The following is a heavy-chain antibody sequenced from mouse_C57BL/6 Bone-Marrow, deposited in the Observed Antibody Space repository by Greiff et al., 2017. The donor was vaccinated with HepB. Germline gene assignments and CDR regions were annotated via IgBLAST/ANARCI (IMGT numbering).Heavy chain of an antibody. D-gene: IGHD2-3*01. CDR3: ASFDGYYLDY. Sequence: QVQLQQPGAELVKPGASVKLSCKASGYTFTSYWMHWVKQRPGQGLEWIGMIHPNSGSTNYNEKFKSKATLTVDKSSGTAYMQLSSLTSEDSAVYYCASFDGYYLDYWGQGTTLTVSS. CDR2: IHPNSGST. CDR1: GYTFTSYW. V-gene: IGHV1-64*01. J-gene: IGHJ2*01.